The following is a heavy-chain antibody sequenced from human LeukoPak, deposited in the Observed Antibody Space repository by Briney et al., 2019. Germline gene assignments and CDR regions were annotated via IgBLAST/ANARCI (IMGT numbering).Heavy chain of an antibody. D-gene: IGHD3-9*01. CDR3: ARVHYDILTGYYSAEYFQH. J-gene: IGHJ1*01. CDR2: IIPIFGTA. CDR1: GGTFSSYA. V-gene: IGHV1-69*06. Sequence: SVKVSCKASGGTFSSYAISWVRQAPGQGLEWMGGIIPIFGTANYAQKFQGRVTITADKSTSTAYMELSSLRSEDTAVYYCARVHYDILTGYYSAEYFQHWGQGTLVTVSS.